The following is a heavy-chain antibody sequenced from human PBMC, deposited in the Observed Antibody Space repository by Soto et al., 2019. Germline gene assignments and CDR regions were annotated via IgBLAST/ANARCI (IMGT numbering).Heavy chain of an antibody. CDR2: VSYDGSKK. J-gene: IGHJ4*02. D-gene: IGHD3-10*01. Sequence: QVQLVESGGGVVQPRRSLRLSCAASGFIFTSYIVHWVRQAPGKGLEWVASVSYDGSKKHYADSVKGLFSISRDKSKNTVYLETNSLRTDDTAVYYCARDKGLLVDGNFNYGGPGALVTVSS. CDR1: GFIFTSYI. V-gene: IGHV3-30*01. CDR3: ARDKGLLVDGNFNY.